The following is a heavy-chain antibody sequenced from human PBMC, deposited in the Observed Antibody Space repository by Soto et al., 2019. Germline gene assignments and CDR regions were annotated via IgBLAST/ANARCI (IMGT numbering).Heavy chain of an antibody. V-gene: IGHV3-23*01. D-gene: IGHD6-19*01. CDR2: ISGSGGST. J-gene: IGHJ4*02. Sequence: GGSLRLSCAASGFTFSSYAMSWVRQAPGKGLEWVSGISGSGGSTDYADSVKGRFTISRDNSKNTLYLQMNSLRAEDTAVYYSAKDAYPGKGWYYFDFWGQETLVTVSS. CDR3: AKDAYPGKGWYYFDF. CDR1: GFTFSSYA.